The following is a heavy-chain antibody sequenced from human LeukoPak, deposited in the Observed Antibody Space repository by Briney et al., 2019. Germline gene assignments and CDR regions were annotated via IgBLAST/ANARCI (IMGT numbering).Heavy chain of an antibody. J-gene: IGHJ4*02. V-gene: IGHV4-4*02. CDR2: IYHSGST. Sequence: SETLSLTCAVSGGSTSISNWWSWVRQSPGKGLEWVGEIYHSGSTNYNPSLKSRVTISVDKSKNQFSLKLSSVTAADTAVYYCASRLYDSARNFDYWGQGTLVTVSS. CDR3: ASRLYDSARNFDY. CDR1: GGSTSISNW. D-gene: IGHD3-22*01.